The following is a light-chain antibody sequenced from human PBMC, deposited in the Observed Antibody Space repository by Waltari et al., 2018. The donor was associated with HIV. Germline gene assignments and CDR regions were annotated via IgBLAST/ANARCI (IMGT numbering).Light chain of an antibody. CDR3: CSYAGSSTLI. CDR2: EVS. J-gene: IGLJ2*01. Sequence: QSALTQPASVSGSPGQSITISCPGTSSDVGSYTLVSWYQQNPDKAPKLMIYEVSKRPSGVSNRFSGSKSGNTASLTISGLQAEDEAAYYCCSYAGSSTLIFGGGTKLTVL. V-gene: IGLV2-23*02. CDR1: SSDVGSYTL.